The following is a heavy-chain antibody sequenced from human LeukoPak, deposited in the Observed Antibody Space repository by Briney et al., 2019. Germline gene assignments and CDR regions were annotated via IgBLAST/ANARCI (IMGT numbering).Heavy chain of an antibody. D-gene: IGHD4-17*01. J-gene: IGHJ4*02. CDR3: ARFTVTSTL. CDR2: ISYDGSNK. CDR1: GFTFSSYA. V-gene: IGHV3-30-3*01. Sequence: GGSLRLSCAASGFTFSSYAMHWVRQAPGKGLEWVAVISYDGSNKYYADSVRGRFTISRDNSKNALYLQVNSLRTEDTAVYYCARFTVTSTLWGQGTPVTVSS.